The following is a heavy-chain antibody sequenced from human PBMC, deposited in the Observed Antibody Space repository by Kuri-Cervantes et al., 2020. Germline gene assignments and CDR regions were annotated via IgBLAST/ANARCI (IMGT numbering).Heavy chain of an antibody. CDR2: IFYSGST. Sequence: SETLSLTCTVSGASISSSSYYWGWVRQPPGKGLEWIGSIFYSGSTYYNPSLKSRVTISVDTSKNQFSLKLTSVTAADTAVYFCASGAYGSRSSNWFDPWGQGTLVTVSS. D-gene: IGHD3-10*01. V-gene: IGHV4-39*07. CDR3: ASGAYGSRSSNWFDP. CDR1: GASISSSSYY. J-gene: IGHJ5*02.